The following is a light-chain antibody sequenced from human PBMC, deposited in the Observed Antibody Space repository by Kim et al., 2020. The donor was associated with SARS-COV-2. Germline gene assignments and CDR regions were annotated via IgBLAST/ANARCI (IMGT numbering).Light chain of an antibody. J-gene: IGLJ1*01. V-gene: IGLV3-19*01. CDR3: NPRDNSGNLP. Sequence: ALGQTVTITHRGDSRTSYEATWYQQKPGQAAVLIIYGKNRRPAGIAGRFAASRSGYTAFLIITGAQAEDEADYYRNPRDNSGNLPFGTGTKVTVL. CDR2: GKN. CDR1: SRTSYE.